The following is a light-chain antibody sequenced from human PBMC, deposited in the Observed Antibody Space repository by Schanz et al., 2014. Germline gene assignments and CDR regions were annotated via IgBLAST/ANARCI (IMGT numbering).Light chain of an antibody. CDR2: GAS. J-gene: IGKJ3*01. CDR3: QQKNT. Sequence: DIQMTQSPSSLSASVGDRVTITCRASQSISSHLAWYQQKPGKAPKLLIYGASTLQIGVPSRFSGSGSGTTFTLNINSLQPEDFATYYCQQKNTFGPGTKVIIK. V-gene: IGKV1-39*01. CDR1: QSISSH.